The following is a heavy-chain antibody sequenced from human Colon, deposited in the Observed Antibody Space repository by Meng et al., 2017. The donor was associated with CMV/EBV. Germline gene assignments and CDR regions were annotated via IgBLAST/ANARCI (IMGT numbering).Heavy chain of an antibody. CDR2: TYHSGTT. V-gene: IGHV4-38-2*02. CDR3: ARDQYPF. CDR1: GYSISSGYF. D-gene: IGHD2/OR15-2a*01. J-gene: IGHJ3*01. Sequence: SETLSLTCTVSGYSISSGYFWGWIRQPPEKGLEWIGSTYHSGTTHYNPSLKSRVTISVDTSKNQFSLKLSSVTAADTAVYYCARDQYPFWGRGTMVTVSS.